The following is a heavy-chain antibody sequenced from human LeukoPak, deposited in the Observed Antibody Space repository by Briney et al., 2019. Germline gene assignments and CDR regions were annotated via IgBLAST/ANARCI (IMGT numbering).Heavy chain of an antibody. J-gene: IGHJ4*02. D-gene: IGHD3-3*01. CDR2: ISGSGGST. Sequence: GGSLRLSCAASGFTFNNYAMSWVRQAPGKGLEWVSAISGSGGSTYYADSVKGRFTISRDNSKNTLYLQMDSLRAEDTAVYYCARDGAIFGVGTYYFDYWGQGTLVTVSS. CDR1: GFTFNNYA. CDR3: ARDGAIFGVGTYYFDY. V-gene: IGHV3-23*01.